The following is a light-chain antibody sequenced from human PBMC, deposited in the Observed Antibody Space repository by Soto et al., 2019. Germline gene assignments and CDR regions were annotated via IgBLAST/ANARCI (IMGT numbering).Light chain of an antibody. J-gene: IGKJ5*01. CDR2: DAY. Sequence: EVVFTQSPVTLSLSPGERATLSCRASQSFRGLLAWYPQKPGQAPRLLIYDAYNRATGIPPRFSGSGSGTDFTLTISSLEPEDSAVYYCQQRHMWPITFGQGTRLEIK. V-gene: IGKV3-11*01. CDR1: QSFRGL. CDR3: QQRHMWPIT.